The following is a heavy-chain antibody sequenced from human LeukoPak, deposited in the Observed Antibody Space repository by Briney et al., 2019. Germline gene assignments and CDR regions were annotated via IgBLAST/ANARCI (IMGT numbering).Heavy chain of an antibody. CDR3: ARETSLTGYASGLGFNY. Sequence: TSETLSLTCTVSGGSVSSWYWSWIRQPPGKGLEWIGYIYDSGNTNYNPSLKSRVTISTDTSKNQFSLRLTSVTAGDTATYYCARETSLTGYASGLGFNYWGQGILVTVSS. D-gene: IGHD6-19*01. V-gene: IGHV4-59*02. J-gene: IGHJ4*02. CDR1: GGSVSSWY. CDR2: IYDSGNT.